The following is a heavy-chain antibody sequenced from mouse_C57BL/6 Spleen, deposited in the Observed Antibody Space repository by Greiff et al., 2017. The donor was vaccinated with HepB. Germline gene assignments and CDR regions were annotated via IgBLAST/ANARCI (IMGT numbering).Heavy chain of an antibody. CDR3: ERETGTGISYAKDY. Sequence: QVQLQQPGAELVRPGTSVKLSCKASGYTFTSYWMHWVKQRPGQGLEWIGVIDPSDSYTNYNQKFKGKATLTVDTSSSTAYMQLSSLTSEASAVYYCERETGTGISYAKDYWGQGTSVTVSS. CDR2: IDPSDSYT. J-gene: IGHJ4*01. V-gene: IGHV1-59*01. CDR1: GYTFTSYW. D-gene: IGHD4-1*01.